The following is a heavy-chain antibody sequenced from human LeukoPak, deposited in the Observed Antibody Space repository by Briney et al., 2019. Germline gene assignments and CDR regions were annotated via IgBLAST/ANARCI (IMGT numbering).Heavy chain of an antibody. CDR2: TTAYNGNR. J-gene: IGHJ4*01. Sequence: ASVKVSCKASGYTFTSYGISWVRQAPGQGLEWMGWTTAYNGNRLYAQRFQGRITLTTDTSTSTSYMELRSLEYDDTAIYYCARDNDKVVDHWGQGTLVTVSS. CDR3: ARDNDKVVDH. CDR1: GYTFTSYG. V-gene: IGHV1-18*01. D-gene: IGHD1-1*01.